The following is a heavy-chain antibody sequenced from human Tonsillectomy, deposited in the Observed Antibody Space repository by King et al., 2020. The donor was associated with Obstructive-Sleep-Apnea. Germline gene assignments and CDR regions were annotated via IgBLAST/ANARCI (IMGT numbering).Heavy chain of an antibody. CDR1: GFTFSNYG. CDR2: IRYDGSNK. V-gene: IGHV3-30*02. D-gene: IGHD6-19*01. CDR3: ARGSYSSGWEGDY. Sequence: VQLVESGGGVVQPGRSLRLSCAASGFTFSNYGMHWVRQAPGKGLEWVAFIRYDGSNKYYGDSVKGRFTISRENSKNTKYLQTNSLRPEDTAVYYCARGSYSSGWEGDYWGQRTLVIVPS. J-gene: IGHJ4*02.